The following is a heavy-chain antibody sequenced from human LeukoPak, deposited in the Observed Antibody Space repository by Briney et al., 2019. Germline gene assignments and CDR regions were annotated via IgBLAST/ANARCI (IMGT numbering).Heavy chain of an antibody. J-gene: IGHJ6*03. CDR3: ARARGRYGSGNYQSYYYYYVDV. CDR2: IHSSGST. D-gene: IGHD3-10*01. Sequence: PSETLSLTCTVSGGSISSVSYYWNWIRQPAGKGLEWIGRIHSSGSTKYNPSLKSRVTISVDTSKNQFSLELSSVTAADSALYYCARARGRYGSGNYQSYYYYYVDVWGKGTTVAISS. V-gene: IGHV4-61*02. CDR1: GGSISSVSYY.